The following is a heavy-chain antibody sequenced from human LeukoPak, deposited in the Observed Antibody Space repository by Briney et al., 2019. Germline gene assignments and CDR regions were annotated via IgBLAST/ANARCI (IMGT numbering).Heavy chain of an antibody. Sequence: SETLSLTCTVSGGSISSYYWSWIRQPPGKGLEWIGYIYYTGTTNYNPSLKSRVTISVDTSKNQFSLKLSSVTAADTAVYYCARQPNNWSYGWLDPWGQGTLVTVSS. CDR3: ARQPNNWSYGWLDP. CDR2: IYYTGTT. V-gene: IGHV4-59*01. CDR1: GGSISSYY. J-gene: IGHJ5*02. D-gene: IGHD1-7*01.